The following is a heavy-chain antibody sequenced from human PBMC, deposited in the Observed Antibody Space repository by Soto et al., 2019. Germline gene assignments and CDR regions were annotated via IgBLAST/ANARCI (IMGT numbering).Heavy chain of an antibody. D-gene: IGHD6-13*01. J-gene: IGHJ3*02. CDR3: ASKQLVLGDGFDI. CDR2: ISSSSSTI. Sequence: PGGSLRLSCAASGFTFSDYYMSWIRQAPGKGLEWVSYISSSSSTIYYADSVKGRFTISRDNGKNSLYLQMNSLRAEDTAVYYCASKQLVLGDGFDIWGQGTMVTVSS. V-gene: IGHV3-11*01. CDR1: GFTFSDYY.